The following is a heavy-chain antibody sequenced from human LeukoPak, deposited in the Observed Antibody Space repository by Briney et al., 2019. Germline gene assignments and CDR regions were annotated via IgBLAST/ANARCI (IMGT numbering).Heavy chain of an antibody. CDR1: GYTFTGYY. CDR3: ARDLLVRSSWYRLTY. V-gene: IGHV1-2*02. D-gene: IGHD6-13*01. CDR2: INPNSGGT. J-gene: IGHJ4*02. Sequence: GASVKVSCKASGYTFTGYYMHWVRQAPGQGLEWMGWINPNSGGTNYAQKFQGRVTMTRDTSTSTVYMELSSLRSEDTAAYYCARDLLVRSSWYRLTYWGQGTLVTVSS.